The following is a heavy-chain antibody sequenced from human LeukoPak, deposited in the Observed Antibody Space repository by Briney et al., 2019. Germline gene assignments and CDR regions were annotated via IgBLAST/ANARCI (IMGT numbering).Heavy chain of an antibody. Sequence: SVRVSCKASGGTFSSYAISWVRQAPGQGLEWMGGIIPIFGTANYAQKFQGRVTITADESTSTAYMELSSLRSEDTAVYYCARAYDFWSGYYFIEFGYWGQGTLVTVSS. J-gene: IGHJ4*02. D-gene: IGHD3-3*01. CDR1: GGTFSSYA. V-gene: IGHV1-69*13. CDR3: ARAYDFWSGYYFIEFGY. CDR2: IIPIFGTA.